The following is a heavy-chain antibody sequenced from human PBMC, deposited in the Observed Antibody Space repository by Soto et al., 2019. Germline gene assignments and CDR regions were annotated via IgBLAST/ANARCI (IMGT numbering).Heavy chain of an antibody. V-gene: IGHV3-30-3*01. D-gene: IGHD4-17*01. CDR1: GFTFSSYA. CDR2: ISYDGSNK. J-gene: IGHJ4*02. Sequence: QVQLVESGGGVVQPGRCLRLSCAASGFTFSSYAMHWVRQAPGKGLEWVAVISYDGSNKYYADSVKGRFTISRDNSKNTLYLQMNSLRAEDTAVYYCARGDDYGDRKADWGQGTLVTVSS. CDR3: ARGDDYGDRKAD.